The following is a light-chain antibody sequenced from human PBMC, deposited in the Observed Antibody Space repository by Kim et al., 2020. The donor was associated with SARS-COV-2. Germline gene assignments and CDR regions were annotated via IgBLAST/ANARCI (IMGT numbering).Light chain of an antibody. V-gene: IGKV1-39*01. CDR2: TAS. Sequence: SASVGDRVTLTCRERQSIATYLNWYQQRPGRAPEFLIKTASTLQSGVPSRFSASGSGTEFTLTISSLQPGDFATYYCQQSYGSLYALGQGTKREI. J-gene: IGKJ2*01. CDR1: QSIATY. CDR3: QQSYGSLYA.